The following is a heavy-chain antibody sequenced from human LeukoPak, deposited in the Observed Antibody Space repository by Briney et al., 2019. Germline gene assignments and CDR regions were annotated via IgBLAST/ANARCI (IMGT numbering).Heavy chain of an antibody. CDR3: AKDWGFGSGSDY. V-gene: IGHV3-21*01. CDR2: ISSSSSYI. D-gene: IGHD2-15*01. CDR1: GFTFSSYS. Sequence: GGSLRLSCAASGFTFSSYSMNWVRQAPGKGLEWVSSISSSSSYISYADSVKGRFTISRDNAKNSLYLQMNSLRAEDTAVYYCAKDWGFGSGSDYWGQGTLVTVSS. J-gene: IGHJ4*02.